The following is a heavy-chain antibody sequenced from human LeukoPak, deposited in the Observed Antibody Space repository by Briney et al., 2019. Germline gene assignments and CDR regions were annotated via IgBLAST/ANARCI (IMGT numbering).Heavy chain of an antibody. CDR2: ISWNSGSI. V-gene: IGHV3-9*01. J-gene: IGHJ4*02. Sequence: GGSLRLSCAASGFTFDDYAMHWVRQAPGKGLEWVSGISWNSGSIGYADSVKGRFTISRDNAKNSLYLQMNSLRAVDTALYYCAKAPRLYSGSYYAWGQGTLVTVSS. CDR3: AKAPRLYSGSYYA. D-gene: IGHD1-26*01. CDR1: GFTFDDYA.